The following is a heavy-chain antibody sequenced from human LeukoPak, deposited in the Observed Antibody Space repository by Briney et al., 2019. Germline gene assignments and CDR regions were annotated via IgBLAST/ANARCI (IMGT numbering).Heavy chain of an antibody. CDR2: IWYDGSNK. J-gene: IGHJ3*02. V-gene: IGHV3-33*01. D-gene: IGHD2-2*01. CDR3: ARDSSRCCSSTSCYGAFDI. CDR1: GFTFSSYG. Sequence: GRSLRLSCAASGFTFSSYGMHWVRQAPGKGLEWVAVIWYDGSNKYYADFVKGRFTISRDNSKNTLYLQMNSLRAEDTAVYYCARDSSRCCSSTSCYGAFDIWGQGTMVTVSS.